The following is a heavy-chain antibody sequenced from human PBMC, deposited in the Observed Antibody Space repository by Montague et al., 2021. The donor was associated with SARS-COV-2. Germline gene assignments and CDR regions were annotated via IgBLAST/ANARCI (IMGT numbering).Heavy chain of an antibody. Sequence: SETLSLTCGVNGGSLSGYFWTWVRQSPAKGLEWIGQINHGGTTNYDPPFESRAAISIDTFKQQFSLILTSVTAADTAVYYCARARIRSRSLGWFDSWGQGIVVTV. J-gene: IGHJ5*01. D-gene: IGHD7-27*01. CDR1: GGSLSGYF. CDR3: ARARIRSRSLGWFDS. V-gene: IGHV4-34*01. CDR2: INHGGTT.